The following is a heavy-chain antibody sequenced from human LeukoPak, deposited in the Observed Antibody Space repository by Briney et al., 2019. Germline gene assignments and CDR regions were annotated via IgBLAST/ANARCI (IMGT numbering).Heavy chain of an antibody. Sequence: GGSLRLSCAASGFTFTTYWMSGVGQAPGKGLEGVAVISYDETNKYYAYSVKGRFTISRDISKNTLYLQMNSLKTEDTAVYYCTTVTFCGGESSCVFDYWGKGTLVTVSS. D-gene: IGHD2-21*01. CDR3: TTVTFCGGESSCVFDY. V-gene: IGHV3-30*03. CDR1: GFTFTTYW. J-gene: IGHJ4*02. CDR2: ISYDETNK.